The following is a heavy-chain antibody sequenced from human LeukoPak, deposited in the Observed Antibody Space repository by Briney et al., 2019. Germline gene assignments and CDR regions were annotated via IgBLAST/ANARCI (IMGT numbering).Heavy chain of an antibody. CDR2: INHSGST. CDR1: GGSFSGYY. CDR3: ARVGGSSWYPINYYYYYMDV. Sequence: SETLSLTCAVSGGSFSGYYWSWIRQPPGKGLEWIGEINHSGSTNYNPSLKSRVTISVDTSKNQFSLKLSSVAAADTAVYYCARVGGSSWYPINYYYYYMDVWGKGTTVTVSS. D-gene: IGHD6-13*01. V-gene: IGHV4-34*01. J-gene: IGHJ6*03.